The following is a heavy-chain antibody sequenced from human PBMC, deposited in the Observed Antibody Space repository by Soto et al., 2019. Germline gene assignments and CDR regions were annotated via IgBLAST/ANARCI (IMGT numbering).Heavy chain of an antibody. D-gene: IGHD3-10*01. CDR2: IYAGAST. Sequence: VQLVESGGGLIQPGGSLRLSCAASGFIVSRNYMSWVRQAPGKGLEWVSVIYAGASTYYADSVKGRFTISRDNSKNTLYLQMNSLRAEDTAVYYCVRDNWPGGYFDHWGQGTLVAVSS. V-gene: IGHV3-53*01. J-gene: IGHJ4*02. CDR3: VRDNWPGGYFDH. CDR1: GFIVSRNY.